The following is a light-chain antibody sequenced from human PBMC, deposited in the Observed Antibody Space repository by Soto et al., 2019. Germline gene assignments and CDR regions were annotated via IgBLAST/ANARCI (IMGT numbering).Light chain of an antibody. CDR3: QQYGSSPPYT. CDR2: GTS. Sequence: EIVLTQSPGTLSLSPGERATLSCRASQSISSSYLAWYQQKLGQAPRFLIFGTSSRATGIPDRFSGSGSGTDFTLTISRLEPEDFAVYYCQQYGSSPPYTFGQGTKLEIK. J-gene: IGKJ2*01. V-gene: IGKV3-20*01. CDR1: QSISSSY.